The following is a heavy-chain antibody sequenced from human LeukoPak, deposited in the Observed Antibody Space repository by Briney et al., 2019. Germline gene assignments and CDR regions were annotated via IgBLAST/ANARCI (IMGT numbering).Heavy chain of an antibody. CDR3: ARGLYSSGYNWFDP. CDR2: IIPIFGTA. Sequence: SVKVSCKASGGTFSIYAISWVRQAPGQGLEWMGGIIPIFGTANYAQKFQGRVTITADESTSTAYMELSSLRSEDTAVYYCARGLYSSGYNWFDPWGQGTLVTVSS. V-gene: IGHV1-69*13. CDR1: GGTFSIYA. D-gene: IGHD6-19*01. J-gene: IGHJ5*02.